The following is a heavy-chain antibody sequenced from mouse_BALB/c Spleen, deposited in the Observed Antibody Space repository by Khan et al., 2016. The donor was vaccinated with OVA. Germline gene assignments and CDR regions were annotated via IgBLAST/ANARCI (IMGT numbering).Heavy chain of an antibody. J-gene: IGHJ2*01. CDR3: TRDRIDY. V-gene: IGHV1-7*01. CDR2: INPTSGYT. CDR1: GYTFSTYW. Sequence: VQLQESGAALAKPGASVKMSCKASGYTFSTYWMDWVKQRPGQGLEWIGYINPTSGYTDYNEKFKDKATLSADKSSSTAYMQLSRLTSEDSAVYYCTRDRIDYWGQGTTLTVSS.